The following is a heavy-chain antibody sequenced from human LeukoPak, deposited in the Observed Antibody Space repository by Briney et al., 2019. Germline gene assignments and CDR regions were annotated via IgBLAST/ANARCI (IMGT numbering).Heavy chain of an antibody. V-gene: IGHV3-73*01. CDR1: GVTFSGAS. D-gene: IGHD1-26*01. Sequence: GGARRLSCAASGVTFSGASIHCVRQSSVERLEWVCQIDKKDKGYATATAYAASVKGRFTISRDDSINTAYLQMKSLKTEDTALYYCTRDSGTYNWFDPWGQGTLVTVSS. CDR2: IDKKDKGYATAT. J-gene: IGHJ5*02. CDR3: TRDSGTYNWFDP.